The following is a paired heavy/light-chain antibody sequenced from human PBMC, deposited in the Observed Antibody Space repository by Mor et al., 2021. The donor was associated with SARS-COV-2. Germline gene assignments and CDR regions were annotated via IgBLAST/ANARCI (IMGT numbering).Light chain of an antibody. V-gene: IGLV2-14*01. J-gene: IGLJ1*01. Sequence: QSALTQPASVSGSPGQSITISCTGTSSDVGGYNYVSWYQQHPGKAPKLMIYDVSNRPSGVSNRFSGSKSGNTASLTISGLQAEDEADYYCSSYTSSSTNVFGTGTKVTVL. CDR1: SSDVGGYNY. CDR2: DVS. CDR3: SSYTSSSTNV.
Heavy chain of an antibody. V-gene: IGHV3-30-3*01. CDR2: ISYDGSNK. J-gene: IGHJ4*02. CDR1: GFTFSSYA. CDR3: ARKGVGGWYPLQVWGYFDY. Sequence: QVQLVESGGGVVQPGRSLRLSCAASGFTFSSYAMHWVRQAPGKGLEWVAVISYDGSNKYYADSVKGRFTISRDNSKNTLYLQMNSLRAEDTAVYYCARKGVGGWYPLQVWGYFDYWGQGTLVTVSS. D-gene: IGHD6-19*01.